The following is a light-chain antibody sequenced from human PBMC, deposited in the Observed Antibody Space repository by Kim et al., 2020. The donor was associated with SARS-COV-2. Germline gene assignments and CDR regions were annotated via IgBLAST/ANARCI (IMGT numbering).Light chain of an antibody. V-gene: IGKV4-1*01. CDR3: HQYYSIPPYT. Sequence: DIVMTQSPDSLAVSLGERATINCKSSQSILYSSNNKNYVAWYQQKPGQPPKLLIYWASTRESGVPDRFSGSGSGTDFTLTISSLQAEDVAVYYCHQYYSIPPYTFGGETKVDIK. CDR1: QSILYSSNNKNY. J-gene: IGKJ4*01. CDR2: WAS.